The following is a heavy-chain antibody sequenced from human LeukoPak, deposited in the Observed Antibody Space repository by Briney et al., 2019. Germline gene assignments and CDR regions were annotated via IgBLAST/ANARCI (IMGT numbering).Heavy chain of an antibody. CDR2: KSYDGSNK. Sequence: PGGSLRLSCAASGFTFSSYGMHWVRQAPGKGLEWVAVKSYDGSNKYYADSVKGRFTISRDNSKNTLYLQMNSLRAEDTAVYYCARGDKQWLVLSPFFDYWGQGTLVTVSS. CDR1: GFTFSSYG. CDR3: ARGDKQWLVLSPFFDY. J-gene: IGHJ4*02. D-gene: IGHD6-19*01. V-gene: IGHV3-30*06.